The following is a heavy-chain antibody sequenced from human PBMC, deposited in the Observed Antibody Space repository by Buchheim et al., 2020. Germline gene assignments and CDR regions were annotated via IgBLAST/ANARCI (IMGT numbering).Heavy chain of an antibody. CDR1: GGSISSGGYS. V-gene: IGHV4-30-2*01. CDR2: IYHSGST. Sequence: QLRLQESGSGLVKPSQTLSLTCAVSGGSISSGGYSWSWIRQPPGKGLEWIGYIYHSGSTYYNPSLKSRVTISVDRYKNQISLKLSSVTAADTAVYYCARSYYDSSGYYYCDYWGQGTL. J-gene: IGHJ4*02. CDR3: ARSYYDSSGYYYCDY. D-gene: IGHD3-22*01.